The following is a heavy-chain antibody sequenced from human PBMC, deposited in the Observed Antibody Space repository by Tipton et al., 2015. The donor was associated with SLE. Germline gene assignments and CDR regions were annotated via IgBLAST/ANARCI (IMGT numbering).Heavy chain of an antibody. Sequence: TLSLTCSVSGDSFSTYYWSWIRQPPGKGLEWIGRIYTSGSTNYNPSLQGRVTMSVDTAKNQFSLKLTSVTAADTAVYYCARGMLTWRGAIVGVDVWGQGTTVNVSS. J-gene: IGHJ6*02. D-gene: IGHD2-8*01. CDR1: GDSFSTYY. CDR3: ARGMLTWRGAIVGVDV. V-gene: IGHV4-4*07. CDR2: IYTSGST.